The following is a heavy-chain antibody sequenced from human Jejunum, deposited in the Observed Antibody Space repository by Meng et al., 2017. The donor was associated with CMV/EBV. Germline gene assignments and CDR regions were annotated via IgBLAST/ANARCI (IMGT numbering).Heavy chain of an antibody. CDR2: IYWDDDK. Sequence: IIFKDSGPTLVKPTPTLTLTCAFSGLSSISSGVGVGWIRQPPGKALEWLARIYWDDDKRYSPSLRSRLTITKDTSKTEVVLTMTNMDPVDKGTYYCAHFVGGYYPSRPDYWGQGTLVTVSS. J-gene: IGHJ4*02. CDR3: AHFVGGYYPSRPDY. V-gene: IGHV2-5*02. D-gene: IGHD1-26*01. CDR1: GLSSISSGVG.